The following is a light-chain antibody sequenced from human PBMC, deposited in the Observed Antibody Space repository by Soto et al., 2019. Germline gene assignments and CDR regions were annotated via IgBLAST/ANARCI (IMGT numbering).Light chain of an antibody. CDR3: SSDAGSSTHVV. CDR2: EGS. V-gene: IGLV2-23*01. Sequence: QSALTQPASVSGSPGQSITISCTGISSDVGSYNLVSWYQQHPGKAPKVMIYEGSKRPSGVSNRFSGSRPGNTASLTISGLQAEDEAHYYCSSDAGSSTHVVFGGGTKLTVL. CDR1: SSDVGSYNL. J-gene: IGLJ2*01.